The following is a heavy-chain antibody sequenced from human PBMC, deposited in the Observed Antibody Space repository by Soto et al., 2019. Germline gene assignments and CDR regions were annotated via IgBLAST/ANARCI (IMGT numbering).Heavy chain of an antibody. D-gene: IGHD2-15*01. CDR3: FATPPNYSGGPDDY. CDR1: GDSFSGSY. Sequence: QVQLQQWGAGLLTPSETLSLTCALYGDSFSGSYWTWIRRPPGKGLEWIGEINQSGSTNYNPSLKRRGTMSVDTSKNQFSLKLSSVTAADTAMYYCFATPPNYSGGPDDYWGQGTLVTVSS. CDR2: INQSGST. J-gene: IGHJ4*02. V-gene: IGHV4-34*01.